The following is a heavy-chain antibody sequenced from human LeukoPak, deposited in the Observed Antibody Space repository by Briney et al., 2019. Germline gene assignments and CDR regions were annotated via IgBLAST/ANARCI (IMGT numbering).Heavy chain of an antibody. CDR2: ISGSGGST. J-gene: IGHJ4*02. D-gene: IGHD3-10*02. CDR1: GFTFSFYA. Sequence: PGGSLRLSCAGSGFTFSFYAMSWVRQAPGKGLEWVSGISGSGGSTTYADSVKGRFTISRDNAQNTMYLQMNSLRAEDTAVYYCICSNPTSDYWGQGTLVTVSS. V-gene: IGHV3-23*01. CDR3: ICSNPTSDY.